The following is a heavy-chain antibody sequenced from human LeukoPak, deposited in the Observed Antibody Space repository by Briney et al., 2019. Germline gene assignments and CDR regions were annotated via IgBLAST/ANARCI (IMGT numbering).Heavy chain of an antibody. D-gene: IGHD6-19*01. CDR1: GGFISSSSYY. V-gene: IGHV4-39*01. CDR2: IYYSGST. J-gene: IGHJ5*02. Sequence: SETLSLTCTVSGGFISSSSYYWGWIRQPPGKGLEWIGSIYYSGSTYYNPSLKSRVTISVDTSKNQFSLKLSSVTAADTAVYYCAYSSGFLRWFDPWGQGTLVTVSS. CDR3: AYSSGFLRWFDP.